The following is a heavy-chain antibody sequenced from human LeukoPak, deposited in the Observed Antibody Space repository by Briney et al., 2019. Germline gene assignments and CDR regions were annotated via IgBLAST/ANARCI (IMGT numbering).Heavy chain of an antibody. V-gene: IGHV4-4*07. Sequence: SETLSLTCTVSGGSISSYYWSWIRQPAGKGLEWIGRIFTSGSTNYNRSLKSRVTIPVDTSKNQFSPGLSSVTASGPAIFYCSRAGIGSAWFQIDYWGQGFLATVSS. D-gene: IGHD6-13*01. J-gene: IGHJ4*02. CDR3: SRAGIGSAWFQIDY. CDR1: GGSISSYY. CDR2: IFTSGST.